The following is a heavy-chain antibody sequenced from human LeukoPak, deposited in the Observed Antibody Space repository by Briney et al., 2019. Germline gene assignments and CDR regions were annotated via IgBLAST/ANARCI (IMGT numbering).Heavy chain of an antibody. CDR3: SSFVADSYYFDY. V-gene: IGHV4-39*02. D-gene: IGHD3-10*01. J-gene: IGHJ4*01. CDR2: IYYTGRT. CDR1: AGSIRSSNYY. Sequence: PSETLSLTCTVSAGSIRSSNYYWGWIRQPPGKGLEWFGSIYYTGRTFYSPSLKSRVTISVDSSKNHFSLRLSSVTAADTAVYYCSSFVADSYYFDYWGQGTPVTVSS.